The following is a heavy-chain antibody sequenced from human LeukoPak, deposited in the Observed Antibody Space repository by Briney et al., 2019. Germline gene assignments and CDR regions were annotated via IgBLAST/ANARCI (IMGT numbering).Heavy chain of an antibody. D-gene: IGHD3-10*01. CDR1: GFTFSSYG. CDR3: ARDSLLYGSGSYYGDY. CDR2: IWYDGSNK. J-gene: IGHJ4*02. V-gene: IGHV3-33*01. Sequence: GRSLRLSCAASGFTFSSYGMHWVRQAPGKGLEWVAVIWYDGSNKYYADSVKGRFTISRDNSKNTLYLQMNSLRAEDTAVYYCARDSLLYGSGSYYGDYWGQGTLVTVSS.